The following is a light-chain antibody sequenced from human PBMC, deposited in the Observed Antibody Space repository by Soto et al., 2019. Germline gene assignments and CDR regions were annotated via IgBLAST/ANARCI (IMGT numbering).Light chain of an antibody. J-gene: IGKJ2*01. CDR3: HHYYFSHS. CDR2: GAS. CDR1: QIVTNNY. V-gene: IGKV3-20*01. Sequence: EIGLTQSPGTLSLSPGERATLSCRASQIVTNNYLAWYQQNPGQAPRLLIYGASSRATGIPSRVSGSGSGTYFTLAISRLEPEDFSVEYCHHYYFSHSFGHGTKLEIK.